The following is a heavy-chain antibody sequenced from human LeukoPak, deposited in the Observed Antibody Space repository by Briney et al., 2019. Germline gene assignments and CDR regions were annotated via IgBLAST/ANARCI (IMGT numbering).Heavy chain of an antibody. CDR3: ARDRKDYDILTGYYRRSRYYYYGMDV. CDR1: GGSISSSNW. J-gene: IGHJ6*04. CDR2: IYHSGST. Sequence: SGTLSLTCAVSGGSISSSNWWSWVRQPPGKGLEWIGEIYHSGSTNYNPSLKSRVTISVDKSKNQFSLKLSSVTAADTAVYYCARDRKDYDILTGYYRRSRYYYYGMDVWGKGTTVTLSS. V-gene: IGHV4-4*02. D-gene: IGHD3-9*01.